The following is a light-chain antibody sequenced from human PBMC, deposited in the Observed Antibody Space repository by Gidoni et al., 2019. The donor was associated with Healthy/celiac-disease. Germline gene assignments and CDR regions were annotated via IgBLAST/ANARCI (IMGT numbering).Light chain of an antibody. J-gene: IGKJ4*01. CDR3: QQYNNWPLT. CDR1: QSVNSN. Sequence: EIVMTQSPATLSVSPGERATLSCRASQSVNSNLAWYQQKPGQAPRLVIYGSSTRATGIPARFSGSGSGPEFTLTISSLQSEDFAVYYCQQYNNWPLTFGGXTKVEIK. CDR2: GSS. V-gene: IGKV3-15*01.